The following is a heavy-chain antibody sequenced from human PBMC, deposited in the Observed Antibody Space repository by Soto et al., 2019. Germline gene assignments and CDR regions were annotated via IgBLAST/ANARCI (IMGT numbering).Heavy chain of an antibody. J-gene: IGHJ5*02. D-gene: IGHD2-15*01. CDR3: ARGEVVASNWFDP. CDR2: IYYSGSP. CDR1: GGSIIDSGSFY. Sequence: QVQMQESGPGLVKPSQTLYLTCSVSGGSIIDSGSFYWNWIRQHPGKGLEWIGYIYYSGSPYYNRSLKSRATISLDTSKNQFSLKLTSVPAADTAIYYCARGEVVASNWFDPWGQGTLVTVSS. V-gene: IGHV4-31*03.